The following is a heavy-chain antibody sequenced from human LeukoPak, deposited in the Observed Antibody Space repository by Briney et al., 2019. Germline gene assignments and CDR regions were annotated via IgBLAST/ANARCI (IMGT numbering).Heavy chain of an antibody. V-gene: IGHV5-51*01. CDR2: IYPGDSDT. J-gene: IGHJ4*02. CDR3: ARREIAAAGVDGFDY. D-gene: IGHD6-13*01. Sequence: GGSLKISCKGSGYNFTSYWIGWVRQMPGKGLEWMGIIYPGDSDTRYSPSFQGQVTISADKSISTAYLQWSSLKASDTAMYYCARREIAAAGVDGFDYWGQGTLVTVSS. CDR1: GYNFTSYW.